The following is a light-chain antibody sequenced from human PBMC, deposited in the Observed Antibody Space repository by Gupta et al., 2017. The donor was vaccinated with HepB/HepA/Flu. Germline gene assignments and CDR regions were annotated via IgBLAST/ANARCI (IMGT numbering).Light chain of an antibody. CDR3: MQATQFPYT. Sequence: DIVMTKTPLSSPVTLGQPASISCRSSQSLVHSDGKTYLSWLQQRPGHLPRLLIDKISNRFSGVPDRFSGSGAVTDFTLKIDRVEADDVGVYYCMQATQFPYTFGQWTRLDLK. V-gene: IGKV2-24*01. J-gene: IGKJ2*01. CDR2: KIS. CDR1: QSLVHSDGKTY.